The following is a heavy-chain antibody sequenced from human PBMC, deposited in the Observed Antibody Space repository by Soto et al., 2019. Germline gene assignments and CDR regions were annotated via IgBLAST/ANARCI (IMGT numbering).Heavy chain of an antibody. Sequence: GESLKISCKGSGYSFPSYWIGWVRQMPGKGLEWMGIIYPDDSHTRYSPSFQGQVTISADRSITTAYLQWSSLKASDTAIYYCARPGPGSSGWYHFDYWGQGTLVTVSS. V-gene: IGHV5-51*01. CDR2: IYPDDSHT. J-gene: IGHJ4*02. CDR1: GYSFPSYW. D-gene: IGHD6-19*01. CDR3: ARPGPGSSGWYHFDY.